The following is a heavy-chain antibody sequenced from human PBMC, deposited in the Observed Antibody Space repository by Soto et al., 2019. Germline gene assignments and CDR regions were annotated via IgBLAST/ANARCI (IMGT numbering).Heavy chain of an antibody. CDR1: GGSISGTDYY. CDR3: ARENKAAAHTFDP. CDR2: IDYSGST. D-gene: IGHD6-13*01. V-gene: IGHV4-39*07. J-gene: IGHJ5*02. Sequence: SETLSLTCIVAGGSISGTDYYWGWIRQPPGKGLEWIGSIDYSGSTYYNPSLKSRVTISVDTSKNQFSLKLSSVTAADTAVYYCARENKAAAHTFDPWGQGTLVTVSS.